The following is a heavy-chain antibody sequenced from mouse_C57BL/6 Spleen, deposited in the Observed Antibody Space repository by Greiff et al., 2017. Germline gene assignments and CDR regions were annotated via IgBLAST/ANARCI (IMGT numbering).Heavy chain of an antibody. V-gene: IGHV1-80*01. CDR2: IYPGDGDT. D-gene: IGHD3-3*01. CDR3: AREGLRYFDV. Sequence: QVQLQQSGAELVKPGASVKISCKASGYAFSSYWMNWVKQRPGKGLEWIGQIYPGDGDTTYNGKFKGKATLTADKSSSTAYMQRSSLTSEDSAVYFCAREGLRYFDVWGTGTTVTVSS. J-gene: IGHJ1*03. CDR1: GYAFSSYW.